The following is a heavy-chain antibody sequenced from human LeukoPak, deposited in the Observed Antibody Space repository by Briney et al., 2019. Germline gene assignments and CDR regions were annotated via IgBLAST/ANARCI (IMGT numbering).Heavy chain of an antibody. J-gene: IGHJ4*02. CDR1: GFTCSSYA. CDR2: ISGSGGST. CDR3: AKAASYDFWSGYPNFDY. D-gene: IGHD3-3*01. V-gene: IGHV3-23*01. Sequence: GGSLRLSCAASGFTCSSYAMSWVRQAPGKGLEWVSAISGSGGSTYYADSVKGRFTISRDNSKNTLYLQMNSLRAEDTAVYYCAKAASYDFWSGYPNFDYWGQGTLVTVSS.